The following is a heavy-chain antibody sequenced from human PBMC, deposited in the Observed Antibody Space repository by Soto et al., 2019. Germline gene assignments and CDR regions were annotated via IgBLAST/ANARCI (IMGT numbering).Heavy chain of an antibody. Sequence: PGGSLRLSCAASGFTFSSYGMHWVRQAPGKGLEWVAVISYDGSNKYYADSVKGRFTISRDNSKNTLYLQMNSLRAEDTAVYYCASLLVYTAMAHLPDASDIWGQGIRVTVSS. CDR2: ISYDGSNK. CDR3: ASLLVYTAMAHLPDASDI. CDR1: GFTFSSYG. J-gene: IGHJ3*02. D-gene: IGHD5-18*01. V-gene: IGHV3-30*03.